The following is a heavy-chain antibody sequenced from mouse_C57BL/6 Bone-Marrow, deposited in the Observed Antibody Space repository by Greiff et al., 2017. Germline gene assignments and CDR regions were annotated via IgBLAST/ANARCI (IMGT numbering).Heavy chain of an antibody. D-gene: IGHD2-12*01. V-gene: IGHV1-69*01. Sequence: QVQLHQPGAELVMPGASVKLSCKASGYTFTSYWMHWVKQRPGQGLEWIGEIDPSDSYTNYNQKFKGKSTLTVDKSSSTAYMQLRSLTSEDSAVYYCARGGYHRSYFVYYWGQGTTLLVSS. CDR1: GYTFTSYW. J-gene: IGHJ2*01. CDR3: ARGGYHRSYFVYY. CDR2: IDPSDSYT.